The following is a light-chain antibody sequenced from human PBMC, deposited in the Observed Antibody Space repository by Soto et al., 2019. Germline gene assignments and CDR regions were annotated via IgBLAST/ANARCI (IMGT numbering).Light chain of an antibody. J-gene: IGKJ5*01. V-gene: IGKV1-5*01. CDR3: QQGYSNPIT. CDR2: DAS. CDR1: QSLSSR. Sequence: DIHMTQSPSTLSASVGDRVTITCRASQSLSSRLAWYQQKPGKAPELLIYDASSLKSGVPSRFSGSASGTDFTLTITSLQPEDFATYYCQQGYSNPITFGQGTRLEIK.